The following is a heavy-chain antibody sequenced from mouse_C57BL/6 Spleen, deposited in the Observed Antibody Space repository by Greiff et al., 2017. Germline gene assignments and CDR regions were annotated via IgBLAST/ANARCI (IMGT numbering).Heavy chain of an antibody. CDR3: AVYGNPQAWFAY. V-gene: IGHV1-59*01. Sequence: QVQLQQPGAELVRPGTSVKLSCKASGYTFTSYWMHWVKQRPGQGLEWIGVIDPSDSYTNYNQKFKGQATLPVDTSSSTAYMQLSSLTSEDSAVYYCAVYGNPQAWFAYWGQGTLVTVSA. CDR1: GYTFTSYW. CDR2: IDPSDSYT. D-gene: IGHD2-1*01. J-gene: IGHJ3*01.